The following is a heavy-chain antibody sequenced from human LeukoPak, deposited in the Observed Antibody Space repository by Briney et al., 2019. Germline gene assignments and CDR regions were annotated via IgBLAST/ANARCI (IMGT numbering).Heavy chain of an antibody. D-gene: IGHD3-22*01. CDR1: GGSISSYY. CDR3: ARGPYSYDSSGAFDI. J-gene: IGHJ3*02. V-gene: IGHV4-59*08. CDR2: VYYSGST. Sequence: SETLSLTCTVSGGSISSYYWSWIRQSPGKGLEWIGYVYYSGSTKYNPSLKSRVTISVDTSKNQFSLKLSSVTAADTAVYFCARGPYSYDSSGAFDIWGQGTMVTVSS.